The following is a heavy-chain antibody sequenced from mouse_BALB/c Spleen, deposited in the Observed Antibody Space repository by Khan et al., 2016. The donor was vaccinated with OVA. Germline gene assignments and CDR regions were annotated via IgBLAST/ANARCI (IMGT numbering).Heavy chain of an antibody. V-gene: IGHV5-6*01. CDR3: ASHLTGSFAY. CDR2: ISSGGDYT. J-gene: IGHJ3*01. CDR1: GFTFSSYS. D-gene: IGHD4-1*01. Sequence: EVQLQESGGDLAEPGGSLKLSCAASGFTFSSYSMSWVRQTPDKRLEWVATISSGGDYTYYPDIVKGRFTISRDNAKNTLYLQMSSLKSEDTAMYYCASHLTGSFAYWGQGTLVAVSA.